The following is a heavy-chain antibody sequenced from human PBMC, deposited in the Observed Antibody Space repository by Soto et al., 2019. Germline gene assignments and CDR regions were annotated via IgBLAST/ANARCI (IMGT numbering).Heavy chain of an antibody. J-gene: IGHJ5*02. CDR2: IYHGGST. V-gene: IGHV4-38-2*01. CDR3: ARVGPWVPYYYDSSPYTFENWFDP. Sequence: SETLSLTCAVSGYSISSGYYWGWLRQPPEKGLEGIGSIYHGGSTYYNPSLNSRVTLSIDMTNNHVSLILNSVTAADTAVYYCARVGPWVPYYYDSSPYTFENWFDPWGQGTLVTVSS. D-gene: IGHD3-22*01. CDR1: GYSISSGYY.